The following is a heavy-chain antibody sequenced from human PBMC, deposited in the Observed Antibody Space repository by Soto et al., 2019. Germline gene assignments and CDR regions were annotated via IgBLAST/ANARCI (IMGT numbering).Heavy chain of an antibody. Sequence: GSLRLSCAASGFTFSSYWMSWVRQAPGKGLEWVANIKQDGSEKYYVDSVKGRFTISRDNPKNSPYLQLNSLRAEDTAVYYCARDLISATGFDYWGQGTLVTVSS. CDR3: ARDLISATGFDY. J-gene: IGHJ4*02. CDR1: GFTFSSYW. CDR2: IKQDGSEK. V-gene: IGHV3-7*05. D-gene: IGHD2-15*01.